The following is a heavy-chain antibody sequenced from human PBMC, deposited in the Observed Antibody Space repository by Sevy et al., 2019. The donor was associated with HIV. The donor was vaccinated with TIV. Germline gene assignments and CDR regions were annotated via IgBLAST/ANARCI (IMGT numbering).Heavy chain of an antibody. D-gene: IGHD3-3*01. J-gene: IGHJ5*02. V-gene: IGHV3-30*18. CDR2: ISYDGSNK. Sequence: GGSLRLSCAASGFTFSSYGMHWVRQAPGKGLEWVAVISYDGSNKYYADSVKGRFTISRDNSKNTLYLQMNSLRAEDTAVYYCAKDRPRPYYDFCSGWGANWFDPWGQGTLVTVSS. CDR1: GFTFSSYG. CDR3: AKDRPRPYYDFCSGWGANWFDP.